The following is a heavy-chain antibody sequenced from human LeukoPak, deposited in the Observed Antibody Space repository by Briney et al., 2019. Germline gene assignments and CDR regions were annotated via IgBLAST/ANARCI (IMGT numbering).Heavy chain of an antibody. V-gene: IGHV1-2*02. J-gene: IGHJ3*02. CDR3: ARSRNWGKVFDI. CDR2: INPHSGDA. Sequence: ASVKVSCKASGYTFTGYYVHWVRQAPGQGLEWMGWINPHSGDAHYAQTLQGGVTMTRDTSISTAYMEVNRLRSDDTAVYYCARSRNWGKVFDIWGQGTMVTVSS. D-gene: IGHD7-27*01. CDR1: GYTFTGYY.